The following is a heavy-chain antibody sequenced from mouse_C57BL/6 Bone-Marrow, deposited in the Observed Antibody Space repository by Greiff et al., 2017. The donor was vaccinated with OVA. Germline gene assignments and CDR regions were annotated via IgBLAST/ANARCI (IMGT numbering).Heavy chain of an antibody. V-gene: IGHV10-1*01. CDR2: IRSKSNNYAT. CDR1: GFSFNTYA. J-gene: IGHJ1*03. Sequence: EVQLVESGGGLVQPKGSLTLSCAASGFSFNTYAMNWVRQAPGKGLEWVARIRSKSNNYATYYADSVKDRFTISRDDSESMLYLQMNNLKTEDTAMYYCVRHDVYWYFDVWGTGTTVTVSS. CDR3: VRHDVYWYFDV. D-gene: IGHD2-3*01.